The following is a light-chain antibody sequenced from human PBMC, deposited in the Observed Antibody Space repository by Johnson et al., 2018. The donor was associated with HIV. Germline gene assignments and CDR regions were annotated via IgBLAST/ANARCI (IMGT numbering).Light chain of an antibody. CDR2: DNN. CDR3: GTWDSSLSGV. Sequence: QSVLTQPPSVSAAPGQKVTISCSGSSCDIGNNYVSCHQQLPGTAPKLLIYDNNKRPSGIPDRISGSKSGTSATLGITGLQTGDEADYYCGTWDSSLSGVFGTGTKVTVL. V-gene: IGLV1-51*01. CDR1: SCDIGNNY. J-gene: IGLJ1*01.